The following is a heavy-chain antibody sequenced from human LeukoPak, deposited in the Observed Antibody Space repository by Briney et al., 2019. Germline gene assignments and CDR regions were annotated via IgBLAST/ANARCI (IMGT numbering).Heavy chain of an antibody. D-gene: IGHD3-16*01. CDR1: GYTFTSYG. V-gene: IGHV1-18*01. Sequence: ASVQVSCKASGYTFTSYGISWVRQAPGQGLEWMGWISAYNGNTNYAQKLQGRVTMTTDTSTSTAYMELRSLRSDDTAVYYCARGSRVGGDYYYGMDVWGQGTTVTVSS. J-gene: IGHJ6*02. CDR3: ARGSRVGGDYYYGMDV. CDR2: ISAYNGNT.